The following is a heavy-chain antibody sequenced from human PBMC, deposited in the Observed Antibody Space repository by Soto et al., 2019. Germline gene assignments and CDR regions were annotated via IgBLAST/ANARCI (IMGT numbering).Heavy chain of an antibody. V-gene: IGHV1-18*04. J-gene: IGHJ4*02. Sequence: VKRYRKSAGYTISVDAGGWGITENRYWLEWMGWISAYNGNTNYAQKLQGRVTMTTDTSTSTAYMELRSLRSDDTAVYYCARDQEGPYSWNDVAFAYWGQGTLVTVSS. CDR3: ARDQEGPYSWNDVAFAY. CDR1: GYTISVDA. CDR2: ISAYNGNT. D-gene: IGHD1-20*01.